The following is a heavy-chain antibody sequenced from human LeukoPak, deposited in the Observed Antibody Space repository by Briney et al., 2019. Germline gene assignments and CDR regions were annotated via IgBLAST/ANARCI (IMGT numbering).Heavy chain of an antibody. D-gene: IGHD3-16*01. V-gene: IGHV4-34*01. J-gene: IGHJ3*02. CDR1: GGSFSGYY. CDR2: INHSGRT. Sequence: PSETLSLTCAVYGGSFSGYYWSWIRQPPGKGLEWIGVINHSGRTNYNPSLKSRVTISINTSKNQFSLKLSSVTAADTAVYYCARQGYHDYVWGSYEIDIWGQGTMVTVSS. CDR3: ARQGYHDYVWGSYEIDI.